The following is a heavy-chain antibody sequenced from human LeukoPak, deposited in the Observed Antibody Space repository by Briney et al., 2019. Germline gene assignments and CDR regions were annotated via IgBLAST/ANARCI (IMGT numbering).Heavy chain of an antibody. CDR1: GGSVSSGSYY. CDR3: ARGGSYYYDSSGYLAF. Sequence: SETLSLTCTVSGGSVSSGSYYWSWIRQPPGKGLEWIGYIYYSGSTNYNPSLKSRVTISVDTSKNQFSLKLSSVTAADTAVYYCARGGSYYYDSSGYLAFWGQGTLVTVSS. CDR2: IYYSGST. V-gene: IGHV4-61*01. D-gene: IGHD3-22*01. J-gene: IGHJ4*02.